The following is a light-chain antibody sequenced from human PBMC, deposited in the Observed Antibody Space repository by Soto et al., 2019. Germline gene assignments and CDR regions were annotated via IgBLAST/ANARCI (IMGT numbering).Light chain of an antibody. V-gene: IGKV1-17*01. CDR2: AAS. Sequence: DIQMTQSPSSLSASVGDRVTITCRASQGIRNDLGWYQQKPGKAPKRLIYAASSLQSGVPSRFSGSRPGKGVTGTISSLQPEDFGTYSWLQHKSDSWTCGQGTKVDIK. CDR3: LQHKSDSWT. CDR1: QGIRND. J-gene: IGKJ1*01.